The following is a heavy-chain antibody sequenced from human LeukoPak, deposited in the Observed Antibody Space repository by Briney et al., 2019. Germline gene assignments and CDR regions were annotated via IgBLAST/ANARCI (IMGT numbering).Heavy chain of an antibody. Sequence: SGPTLVNPTQTLTLTCTFSGFSLTTSGVGVGWIRQPPRKALEWLAVIYWDDDKRYSPSLKSRLTITKDTSKNQVVLTMTNMDPVDTATYFCAHKEYYALGSLGDSFDHWGQGTLVTVSS. J-gene: IGHJ4*02. CDR1: GFSLTTSGVG. V-gene: IGHV2-5*02. CDR3: AHKEYYALGSLGDSFDH. CDR2: IYWDDDK. D-gene: IGHD3-10*01.